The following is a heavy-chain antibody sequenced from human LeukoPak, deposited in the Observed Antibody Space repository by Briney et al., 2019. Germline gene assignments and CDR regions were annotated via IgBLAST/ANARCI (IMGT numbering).Heavy chain of an antibody. CDR3: ARDNPGSSSWYVGYYYMDV. CDR2: ISSSSSYI. V-gene: IGHV3-21*01. D-gene: IGHD6-13*01. CDR1: GFTFSSYS. J-gene: IGHJ6*03. Sequence: GGSLRLSCAASGFTFSSYSMNWVRQVPGKGLEWVSSISSSSSYIYYADSVKGRFTISRDNAKNSLYLQMNSLRAEDTAVYYCARDNPGSSSWYVGYYYMDVWGKGTTVTVSS.